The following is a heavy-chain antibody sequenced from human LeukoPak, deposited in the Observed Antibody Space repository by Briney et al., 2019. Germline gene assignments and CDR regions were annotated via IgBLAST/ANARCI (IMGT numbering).Heavy chain of an antibody. Sequence: GASVKVSCETSGYTFSDFGMSWVRQAPGQGLEWMGWISAYNGDTNYAHNLQGRVTMTTDTSTSTAYMELRSLRSDDTAVYYCARGGPSDYWGQGTLVTVSS. CDR3: ARGGPSDY. D-gene: IGHD3-16*01. CDR2: ISAYNGDT. V-gene: IGHV1-18*01. J-gene: IGHJ4*02. CDR1: GYTFSDFG.